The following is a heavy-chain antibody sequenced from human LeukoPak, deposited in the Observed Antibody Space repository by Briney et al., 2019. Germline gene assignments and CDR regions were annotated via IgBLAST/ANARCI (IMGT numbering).Heavy chain of an antibody. D-gene: IGHD1-26*01. CDR1: GYTFSGYY. Sequence: ASVKVSCKASGYTFSGYYMHWVRQAPGQGLEWMGWINPNSGDTHYAQKFQGRVTMTRDTSISTAYMELSRLRSDDTAVYYCARGSTVGATESLGFDYWGQGTPVTVSS. CDR3: ARGSTVGATESLGFDY. CDR2: INPNSGDT. J-gene: IGHJ4*02. V-gene: IGHV1-2*02.